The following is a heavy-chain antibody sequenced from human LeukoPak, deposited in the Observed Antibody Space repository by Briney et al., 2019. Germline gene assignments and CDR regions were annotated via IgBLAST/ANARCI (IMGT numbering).Heavy chain of an antibody. D-gene: IGHD5-18*01. CDR2: IYPSDSDT. CDR3: ARQLQRGYSYSDY. J-gene: IGHJ4*02. Sequence: GESLKISCKGSGYIFINYWIAWVRQMPGKGLEWMGIIYPSDSDTRNNPSFQGQVTISADKSISTAYLQWSSLKASDTAMYYCARQLQRGYSYSDYWGLGTLVTVSS. V-gene: IGHV5-51*01. CDR1: GYIFINYW.